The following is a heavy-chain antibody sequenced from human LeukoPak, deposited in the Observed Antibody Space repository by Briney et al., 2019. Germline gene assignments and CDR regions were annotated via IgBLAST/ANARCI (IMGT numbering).Heavy chain of an antibody. CDR3: ARSGHTTFGVVWGNWFDP. CDR1: GFSLTTSGVG. CDR2: IYWNDDK. V-gene: IGHV2-5*01. Sequence: SGPTLVKPTQTLTLTCTFSGFSLTTSGVGVGWIRQPPGKALEWLALIYWNDDKRYSPSLKSRLTIAKDTSKNQVVLTMTNMDPVDTATYYCARSGHTTFGVVWGNWFDPWGQGTLVTVSS. D-gene: IGHD3-3*01. J-gene: IGHJ5*02.